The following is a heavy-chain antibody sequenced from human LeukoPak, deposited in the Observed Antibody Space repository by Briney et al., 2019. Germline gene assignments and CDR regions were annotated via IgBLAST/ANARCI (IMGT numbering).Heavy chain of an antibody. Sequence: PGGSLRLSCAASGFTFSSYSMNWVRQAPGKGLEWVSSISSSSSYIYYADSVKGRFTISRDNAKNSLYLQMNSLRAEDTAVYYCASRRDGYSSGWYVLDYWGQGTLVTVSS. V-gene: IGHV3-21*01. CDR3: ASRRDGYSSGWYVLDY. D-gene: IGHD6-19*01. J-gene: IGHJ4*02. CDR2: ISSSSSYI. CDR1: GFTFSSYS.